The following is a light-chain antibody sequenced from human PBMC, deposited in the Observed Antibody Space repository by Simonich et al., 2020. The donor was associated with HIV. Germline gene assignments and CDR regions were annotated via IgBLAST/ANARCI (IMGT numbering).Light chain of an antibody. Sequence: DIQMTQSPSSLSASVGDRFTITCRASQSISIYLNLYQQKPGKAHKLLSYAASSLQSGVPSRFSGSGSGTDFTLTISSLQPEDFATYYCQQSYSTPRTFGQGTKLEIK. CDR1: QSISIY. V-gene: IGKV1-39*01. CDR2: AAS. CDR3: QQSYSTPRT. J-gene: IGKJ2*01.